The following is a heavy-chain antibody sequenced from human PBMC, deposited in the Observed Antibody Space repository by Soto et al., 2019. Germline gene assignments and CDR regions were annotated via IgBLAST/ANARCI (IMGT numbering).Heavy chain of an antibody. J-gene: IGHJ5*02. Sequence: SSVKVSCKASSYTFTGYGISLWRQAPGQGLEWMGWISAYNSNTNYAQKLQGRVTMTTDTSTSTAYMELRSLRSDDTAVYYCARTDSSGYYYVDPWGQGTLVTVSA. D-gene: IGHD3-22*01. V-gene: IGHV1-18*04. CDR2: ISAYNSNT. CDR3: ARTDSSGYYYVDP. CDR1: SYTFTGYG.